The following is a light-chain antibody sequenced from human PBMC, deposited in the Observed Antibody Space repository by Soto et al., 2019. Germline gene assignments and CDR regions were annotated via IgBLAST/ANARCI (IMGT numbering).Light chain of an antibody. CDR1: QSVNRN. Sequence: EIVMTQSPATLSVSPGEGASLSCRASQSVNRNLAWYQQKPGQAPRLLIFGPSTRATGVPGRFSGSGSGTEFTLTISSLQSEDFAVYYCQQYNNWPQTFGQGTKV. CDR2: GPS. CDR3: QQYNNWPQT. V-gene: IGKV3-15*01. J-gene: IGKJ1*01.